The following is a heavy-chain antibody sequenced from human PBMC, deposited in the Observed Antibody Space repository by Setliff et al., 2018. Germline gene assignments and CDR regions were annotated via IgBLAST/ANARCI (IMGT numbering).Heavy chain of an antibody. CDR1: GVSISNSHYF. CDR2: IYYSGST. CDR3: ASPLGAVAGHFEF. D-gene: IGHD6-19*01. J-gene: IGHJ4*02. V-gene: IGHV4-39*07. Sequence: SETLSLTCAVSGVSISNSHYFWAWIRQAPGKGLEWIGSIYYSGSTYYTPSLKTRLSMSVDASENQFSLRLTSVTAADTAVYYCASPLGAVAGHFEFWGQGILVTVSS.